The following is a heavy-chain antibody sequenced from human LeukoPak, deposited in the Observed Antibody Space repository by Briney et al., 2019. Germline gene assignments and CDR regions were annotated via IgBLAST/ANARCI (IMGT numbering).Heavy chain of an antibody. Sequence: GGSLGLSCAASGFTFSTFELNWVRQAPGKGLEWVADINQDGSEKYYVDSVKGRFTISRDNAKNSLYMQMNSLRVEDTAVYYCARDRARTFDIWGQGTMVAVSS. CDR2: INQDGSEK. CDR3: ARDRARTFDI. D-gene: IGHD6-6*01. V-gene: IGHV3-7*05. J-gene: IGHJ3*02. CDR1: GFTFSTFE.